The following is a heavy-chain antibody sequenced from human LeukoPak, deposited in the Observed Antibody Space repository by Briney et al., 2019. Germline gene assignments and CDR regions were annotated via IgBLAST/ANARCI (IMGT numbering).Heavy chain of an antibody. CDR3: ARAAPIVVVPAAHFDP. CDR2: INAGNGNT. Sequence: APVKVSCKASGYTFTSYAMHWVRQAPGQRLEWMGWINAGNGNTKYSQKFQGRVTITRDTSASTAYMELSSLRSEDTAVYYCARAAPIVVVPAAHFDPWGQGTLVTVSS. V-gene: IGHV1-3*01. J-gene: IGHJ5*02. CDR1: GYTFTSYA. D-gene: IGHD2-2*01.